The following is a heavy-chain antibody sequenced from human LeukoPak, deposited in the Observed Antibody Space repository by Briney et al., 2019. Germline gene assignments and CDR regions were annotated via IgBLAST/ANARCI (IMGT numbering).Heavy chain of an antibody. D-gene: IGHD2-2*01. CDR3: AATYCSSTSCRDAFDI. CDR1: GYSFTSYW. CDR2: IYPGDSDT. J-gene: IGHJ3*02. V-gene: IGHV5-51*01. Sequence: GESLKISCKGSGYSFTSYWIGWVRQMPGKGLEWMGIIYPGDSDTRYSPSFQGQVTISADKSISTAYQQWSSLKASDTAMYYCAATYCSSTSCRDAFDIWGQGTMVTVSS.